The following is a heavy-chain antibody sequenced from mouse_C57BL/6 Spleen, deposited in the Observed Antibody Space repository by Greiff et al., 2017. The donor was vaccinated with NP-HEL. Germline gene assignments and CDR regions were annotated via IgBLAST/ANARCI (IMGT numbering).Heavy chain of an antibody. V-gene: IGHV1-22*01. CDR1: GFTFTDYN. J-gene: IGHJ3*01. CDR2: INPNNGGT. D-gene: IGHD2-4*01. CDR3: ARGIYYDYEWFAD. Sequence: EVKLQESGPELVKPGASVKMSCTASGFTFTDYNMHWVKQSPGKSLEWIGYINPNNGGTSYTQKFKGKATLTVNKSSSTAYMELRSLTSEDSAVYYCARGIYYDYEWFADWGQGTLVTVAA.